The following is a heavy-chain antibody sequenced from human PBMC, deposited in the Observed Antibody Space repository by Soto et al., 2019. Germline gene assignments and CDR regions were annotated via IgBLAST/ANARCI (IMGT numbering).Heavy chain of an antibody. V-gene: IGHV4-59*01. CDR3: ARDRRDVGIVASTLDNYYYYGMDV. J-gene: IGHJ6*02. CDR2: IYYSGST. D-gene: IGHD5-12*01. CDR1: GGSISSYY. Sequence: SETLSLTCTVSGGSISSYYWSWIRQPPGKGLEWIGYIYYSGSTNYNPSLKSRVTISVDTSKNQSSLKLSSVTAADTAVYYCARDRRDVGIVASTLDNYYYYGMDVWGQGTTVTVSS.